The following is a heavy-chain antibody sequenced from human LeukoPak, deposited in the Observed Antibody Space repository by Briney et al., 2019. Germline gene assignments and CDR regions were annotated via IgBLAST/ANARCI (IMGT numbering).Heavy chain of an antibody. D-gene: IGHD6-6*01. Sequence: SETLSLTCAVHGESFSAYFWSWIRHVPGKGLEWIGEIDHRGSSNYNPPLKSRATISVDTSKNHFSLSLTSVSAADTAVYYCATRSSTLAAARCFDDWGQGTVVTVSS. CDR2: IDHRGSS. CDR3: ATRSSTLAAARCFDD. CDR1: GESFSAYF. V-gene: IGHV4-34*01. J-gene: IGHJ4*03.